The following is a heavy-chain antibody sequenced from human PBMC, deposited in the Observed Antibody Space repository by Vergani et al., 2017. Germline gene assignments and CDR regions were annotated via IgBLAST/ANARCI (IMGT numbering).Heavy chain of an antibody. Sequence: EVQLVESGGGLVKPGGSLRLSCAASGFTFSSYSMNWVRQAPGKGLDWVSSISSSSSYIYYADSVKGRFTISRDNAKNSLYLQMNSLRAEDTAVYYCARHYDILTGHFDYWGQGTLVTVSS. V-gene: IGHV3-21*01. CDR2: ISSSSSYI. CDR3: ARHYDILTGHFDY. CDR1: GFTFSSYS. J-gene: IGHJ4*02. D-gene: IGHD3-9*01.